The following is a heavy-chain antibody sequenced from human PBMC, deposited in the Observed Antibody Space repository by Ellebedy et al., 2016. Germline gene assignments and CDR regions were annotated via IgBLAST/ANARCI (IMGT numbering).Heavy chain of an antibody. D-gene: IGHD3-3*01. Sequence: SETLSLXXTVSGGSISSYYWSWIRQPPGKGLEWIGYIYYSGSTNYNPSLKSRVTISVDTSKNQFSLKLSSVTAADTAVYYCARGLEPGFLADYYYYGMDVWGQGTTVTVSS. CDR3: ARGLEPGFLADYYYYGMDV. CDR2: IYYSGST. J-gene: IGHJ6*02. V-gene: IGHV4-59*01. CDR1: GGSISSYY.